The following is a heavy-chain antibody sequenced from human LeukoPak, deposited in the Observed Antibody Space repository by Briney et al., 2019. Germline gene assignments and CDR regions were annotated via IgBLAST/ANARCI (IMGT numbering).Heavy chain of an antibody. V-gene: IGHV3-30*18. CDR3: ANLPSY. CDR2: ISYDGSNK. CDR1: GFTLSSYD. D-gene: IGHD2-2*01. Sequence: GRSLRLSCATSGFTLSSYDIPWVRQAPGKGLEWVAVISYDGSNKFYADSVKGRFTISRDNSKNTLSLQMNSLRAEDTAVYYCANLPSYWGQGTLVTVSS. J-gene: IGHJ4*02.